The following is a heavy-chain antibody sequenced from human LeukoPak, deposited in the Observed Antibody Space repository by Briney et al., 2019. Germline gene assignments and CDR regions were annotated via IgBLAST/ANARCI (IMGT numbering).Heavy chain of an antibody. J-gene: IGHJ4*02. CDR2: IKQDGSEK. D-gene: IGHD5-24*01. CDR3: ARVSGYKPLIFDY. Sequence: GGSLRLSCAASGFTFSSYWMSWVRQAPGKGLEWVANIKQDGSEKYYVDSVKGRFTISRDNAKNSLYLQMNSLRAEDTAVYYCARVSGYKPLIFDYWGQGPLVTVSS. V-gene: IGHV3-7*01. CDR1: GFTFSSYW.